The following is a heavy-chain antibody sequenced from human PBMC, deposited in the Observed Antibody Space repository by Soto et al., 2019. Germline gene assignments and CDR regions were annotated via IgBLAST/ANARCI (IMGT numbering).Heavy chain of an antibody. D-gene: IGHD1-1*01. CDR3: ARRTGDV. V-gene: IGHV3-11*05. CDR2: IHTYSSHT. Sequence: QVQLVESGGGLVKPGGSLRLSCAASGFTFSDYHMSWIRQAPGKGLEWVSHIHTYSSHTNYADSVKGRFTLSRDDAQNSLYLQMSSLRVEDTAVYYCARRTGDVWGKGTTVTVSS. CDR1: GFTFSDYH. J-gene: IGHJ6*04.